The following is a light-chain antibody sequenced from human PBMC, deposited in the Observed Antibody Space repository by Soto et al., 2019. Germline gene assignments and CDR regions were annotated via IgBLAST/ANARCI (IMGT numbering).Light chain of an antibody. Sequence: LTQPRSVSGSPGQSVTISCTGTSSDVGGYNSVSWYQQHPGKAPKLMIYDVSKRPSGVPDRFSGSKSGNTASLTISGLQAEDEADYYCCSYAGSYSYVFGTGTKVTVL. J-gene: IGLJ1*01. CDR1: SSDVGGYNS. V-gene: IGLV2-11*01. CDR2: DVS. CDR3: CSYAGSYSYV.